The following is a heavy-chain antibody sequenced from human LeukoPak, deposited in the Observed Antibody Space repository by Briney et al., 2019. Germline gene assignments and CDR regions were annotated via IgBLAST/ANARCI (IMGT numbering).Heavy chain of an antibody. V-gene: IGHV3-23*01. D-gene: IGHD6-6*01. CDR1: GFIFSSYA. Sequence: GGSLRLSCAASGFIFSSYAMSWVRQAPGKGLEWVLLISGGGGRTYYADSVKGRFTISRDNSKNTLYLQMNSLRVEDTAVYYCAKGNIAARQDIMDVWGQGTTVTVSS. CDR2: ISGGGGRT. J-gene: IGHJ6*02. CDR3: AKGNIAARQDIMDV.